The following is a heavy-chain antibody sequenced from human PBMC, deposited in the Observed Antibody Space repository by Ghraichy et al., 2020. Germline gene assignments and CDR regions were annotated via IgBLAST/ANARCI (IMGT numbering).Heavy chain of an antibody. CDR3: ARGLSNSGLDY. Sequence: ESLNISCTVSGYSISRGFYWGWIRQPPGKGLEWVGSIYHSGDTHYNPSLKSRVTILVDTSKNQFSLKLNSVTAADTAVYYCARGLSNSGLDYWGQGTLVTVSS. D-gene: IGHD2/OR15-2a*01. V-gene: IGHV4-38-2*02. CDR1: GYSISRGFY. J-gene: IGHJ4*02. CDR2: IYHSGDT.